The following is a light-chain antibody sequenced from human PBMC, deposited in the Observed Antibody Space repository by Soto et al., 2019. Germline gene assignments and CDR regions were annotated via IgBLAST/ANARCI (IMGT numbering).Light chain of an antibody. J-gene: IGLJ1*01. V-gene: IGLV2-14*01. Sequence: QSALTQPASVSGSAGQSITISCTGTSSDVGSHNYVSWYQQHPGKAPKLIIFEVNSRPSGVSNRFSGSKSGSAASLTISGLQAEDEADYYCSSYSSTSTPYVFGGGTKVTVL. CDR2: EVN. CDR1: SSDVGSHNY. CDR3: SSYSSTSTPYV.